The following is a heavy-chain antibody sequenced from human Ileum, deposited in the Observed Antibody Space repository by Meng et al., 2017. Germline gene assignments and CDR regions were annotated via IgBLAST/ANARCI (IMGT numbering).Heavy chain of an antibody. CDR1: GFTFNNYW. Sequence: GESLKISCVASGFTFNNYWMSWVRQAPGKGLEWVAQISKDGSEKYYADSVKGRFTISRDNAKISLDLQMNSLRAEDAAIYYCARDATRGGDFDYWGQGTRVTGAS. V-gene: IGHV3-7*01. CDR3: ARDATRGGDFDY. J-gene: IGHJ4*02. CDR2: ISKDGSEK. D-gene: IGHD4-17*01.